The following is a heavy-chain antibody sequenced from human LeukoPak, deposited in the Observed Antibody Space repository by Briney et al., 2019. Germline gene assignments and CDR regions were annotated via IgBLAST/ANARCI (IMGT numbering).Heavy chain of an antibody. Sequence: PSETLSLTCTVSGGSISSSSFYWGWIRQPPGKGLEWIGSISYSGITYYNPSLKSRVTLSLDTSNKRFSLKLNSVTAADTAVYYCARALGTGLVDYWGQGTLVTVSS. CDR2: ISYSGIT. J-gene: IGHJ4*02. CDR1: GGSISSSSFY. CDR3: ARALGTGLVDY. V-gene: IGHV4-39*07. D-gene: IGHD2-8*02.